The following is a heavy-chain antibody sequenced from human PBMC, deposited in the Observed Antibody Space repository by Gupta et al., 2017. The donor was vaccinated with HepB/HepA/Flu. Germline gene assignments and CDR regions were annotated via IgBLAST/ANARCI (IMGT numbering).Heavy chain of an antibody. CDR3: ARESSVSNNIDY. V-gene: IGHV3-21*06. CDR1: GFTFSSYT. J-gene: IGHJ4*02. D-gene: IGHD2/OR15-2a*01. Sequence: EVQLVESGGVLVKPGGSLRLSCAASGFTFSSYTMHWVRQAPGKGLEWVSSISSRSSYIYYADSVRGRFTISRDNAMNSLYRQGNSLRAEDTAVFYCARESSVSNNIDYWGQGTLVTVSS. CDR2: ISSRSSYI.